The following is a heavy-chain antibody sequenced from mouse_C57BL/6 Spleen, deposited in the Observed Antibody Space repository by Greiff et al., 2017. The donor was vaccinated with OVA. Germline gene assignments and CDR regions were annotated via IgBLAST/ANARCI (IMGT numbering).Heavy chain of an antibody. Sequence: QVHVKQSGAELVRPGASVTLSCKASGYTFTDYEMHWVKQTPVHGLEWIGAIDPETDGTAYNQKFKGKAILTADKSSSTAYMELRSLTSEDSAVYYCTSRYYGSIFDVWGTGTTVTVSS. D-gene: IGHD1-1*01. CDR3: TSRYYGSIFDV. V-gene: IGHV1-15*01. CDR2: IDPETDGT. J-gene: IGHJ1*03. CDR1: GYTFTDYE.